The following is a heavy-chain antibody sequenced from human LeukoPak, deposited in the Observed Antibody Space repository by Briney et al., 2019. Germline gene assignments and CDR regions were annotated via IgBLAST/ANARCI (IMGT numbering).Heavy chain of an antibody. CDR1: GFTFSTYW. J-gene: IGHJ4*02. CDR3: VLLSLTPG. D-gene: IGHD3-10*01. V-gene: IGHV3-74*01. CDR2: ISSDGANA. Sequence: GGSLRLSCAASGFTFSTYWMHWVRQVPGKGLVWVSRISSDGANANYADSVKGRFTISRDNAKNTLYLQMNSLRAEDTAVYYCVLLSLTPGWGQGTLFTVFS.